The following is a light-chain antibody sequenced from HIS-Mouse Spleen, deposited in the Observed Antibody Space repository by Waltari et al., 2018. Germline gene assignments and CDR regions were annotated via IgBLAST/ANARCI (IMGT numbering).Light chain of an antibody. J-gene: IGKJ1*01. CDR2: WAS. V-gene: IGKV4-1*01. CDR1: QSVLYSSNNQNY. CDR3: QQYYSTPWT. Sequence: DIVMTQSPDSLAVSVGERATSSCKSRQSVLYSSNNQNYLAWYQQKPGQPPELLIYWASTRESGVPERLGGSRFGTYFALTISSLQAEDVAVYYCQQYYSTPWTFGQGTKVEIK.